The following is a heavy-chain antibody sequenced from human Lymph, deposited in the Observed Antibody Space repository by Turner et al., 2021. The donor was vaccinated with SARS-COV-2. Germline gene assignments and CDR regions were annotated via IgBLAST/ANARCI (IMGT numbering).Heavy chain of an antibody. J-gene: IGHJ4*02. CDR2: INPNSGGT. Sequence: QVQLVQSGAEAKKPGASVKVPSKASGYTFTGYYMHWVRQAPGQGLEWMGCINPNSGGTNYAQKFQGRVTMTRDTSISTAYMELSRLRSYDTAVYYCARSRDLQSMVRGVDPFDYWGQGTLVTVSS. CDR1: GYTFTGYY. D-gene: IGHD3-10*01. V-gene: IGHV1-2*02. CDR3: ARSRDLQSMVRGVDPFDY.